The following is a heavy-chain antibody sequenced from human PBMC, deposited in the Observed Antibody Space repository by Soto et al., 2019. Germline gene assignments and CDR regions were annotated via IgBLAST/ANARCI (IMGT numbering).Heavy chain of an antibody. CDR2: IFPKTGAT. Sequence: ASVKVSCKPSGYRFTDYYMHWVRQAPGQGLEWMGFIFPKTGATNYKQNFQGRVTMTRDTSITTVYMELNSLTSDDTAVYYCVRENWYYDYWGQGSLVTVSS. J-gene: IGHJ4*02. V-gene: IGHV1-2*02. D-gene: IGHD1-7*01. CDR1: GYRFTDYY. CDR3: VRENWYYDY.